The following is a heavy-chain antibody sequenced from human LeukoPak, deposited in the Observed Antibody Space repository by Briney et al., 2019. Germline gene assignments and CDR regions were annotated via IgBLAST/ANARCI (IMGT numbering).Heavy chain of an antibody. CDR1: GLGFSVYW. J-gene: IGHJ4*02. Sequence: GGSLRLSCAASGLGFSVYWMHWVRQAPWKGLVWVSHINEDGTSASHSDSVKGRFTISRENDKNTLYLQMNSLTVEDTAVYYCARVPTNSYGFGQWGQGSLVTVSS. CDR3: ARVPTNSYGFGQ. D-gene: IGHD5-18*01. CDR2: INEDGTSA. V-gene: IGHV3-74*01.